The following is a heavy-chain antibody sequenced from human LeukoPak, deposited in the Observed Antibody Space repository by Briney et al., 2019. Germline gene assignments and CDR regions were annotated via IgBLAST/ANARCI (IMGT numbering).Heavy chain of an antibody. V-gene: IGHV4-34*01. D-gene: IGHD3-3*01. CDR1: GGSFSGYY. J-gene: IGHJ3*02. Sequence: PSETLSLTCAVYGGSFSGYYWSWIRQPPGKGLEWIGEINHSGSTNYNPSLKSLVTISVDTSKDQFSLKLSSVTAADTAVYYCARELTLWSGYRNAFDIWGQGTMVTVSS. CDR2: INHSGST. CDR3: ARELTLWSGYRNAFDI.